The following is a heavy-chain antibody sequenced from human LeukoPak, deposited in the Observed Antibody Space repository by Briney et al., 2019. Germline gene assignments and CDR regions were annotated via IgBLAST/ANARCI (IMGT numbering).Heavy chain of an antibody. D-gene: IGHD3-22*01. Sequence: GGSLRLSCAASGFTFSDYYMSWIRQAPGKGLEWVSYISSSSSYTNYADSVKGRFTISRDNAKNSLYLQMNSLRAEDTAVYYCAKASENYYDSSGYSYYFDYWGQGTLVTVSS. J-gene: IGHJ4*02. V-gene: IGHV3-11*05. CDR2: ISSSSSYT. CDR3: AKASENYYDSSGYSYYFDY. CDR1: GFTFSDYY.